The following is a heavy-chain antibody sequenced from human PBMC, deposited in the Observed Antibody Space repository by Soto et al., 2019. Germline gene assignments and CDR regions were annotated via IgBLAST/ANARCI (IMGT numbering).Heavy chain of an antibody. D-gene: IGHD6-19*01. CDR1: GFTFNHYG. Sequence: GGSLRLSCAASGFTFNHYGMSWVRQAPGKGLDCVASTSGSGANTFYADSVKGRFTISRDNSKNNMYLQMNSLSPEDTAVYYCARDRSRYSSGWHNWFDPWGQGTLVIFYS. CDR3: ARDRSRYSSGWHNWFDP. V-gene: IGHV3-23*01. J-gene: IGHJ5*02. CDR2: TSGSGANT.